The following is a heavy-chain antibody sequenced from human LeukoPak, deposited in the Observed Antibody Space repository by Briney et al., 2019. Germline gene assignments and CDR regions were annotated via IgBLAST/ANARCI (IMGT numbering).Heavy chain of an antibody. D-gene: IGHD2-15*01. V-gene: IGHV3-49*04. CDR2: IRSKVHGGTT. CDR1: GFTFIDYA. CDR3: SRRRCSGGVCYFDY. Sequence: GGSLRLSCATSGFTFIDYAMSWVRQAPGKGLQCVGFIRSKVHGGTTECAASVKGRFTISRDDSKGIAYLQMNSLNTEDTAVYYCSRRRCSGGVCYFDYWGQGTLVTVSS. J-gene: IGHJ4*02.